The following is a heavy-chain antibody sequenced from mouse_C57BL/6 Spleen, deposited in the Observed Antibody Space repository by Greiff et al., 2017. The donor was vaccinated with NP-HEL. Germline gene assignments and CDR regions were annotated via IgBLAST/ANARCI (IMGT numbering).Heavy chain of an antibody. J-gene: IGHJ4*01. Sequence: EVMLVESGEGLVKPGGSLKLSCAASGFTFSSYAMSWVRQTPEKRLEWVAYISSGGDYIYYADTVKGRFTISRDNARNTLYLQMSSLKSEDTAMYYCTRERGYDYGPGSYWGQGTSVTVSS. CDR1: GFTFSSYA. D-gene: IGHD2-4*01. CDR2: ISSGGDYI. CDR3: TRERGYDYGPGSY. V-gene: IGHV5-9-1*02.